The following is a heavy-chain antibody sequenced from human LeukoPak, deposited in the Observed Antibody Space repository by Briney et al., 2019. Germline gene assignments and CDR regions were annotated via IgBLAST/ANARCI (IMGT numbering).Heavy chain of an antibody. CDR3: ARDADEGGDAFDI. J-gene: IGHJ3*02. V-gene: IGHV1-18*04. CDR1: GYTFTSYG. CDR2: ISAYKGNT. Sequence: VASVKVSCKASGYTFTSYGISWVRQAPGQGLEWMGWISAYKGNTNYAQKLQGRVTMTTDTSTSTAYMELRSLRSDDTAVYYCARDADEGGDAFDIWGQGTMVTVSS.